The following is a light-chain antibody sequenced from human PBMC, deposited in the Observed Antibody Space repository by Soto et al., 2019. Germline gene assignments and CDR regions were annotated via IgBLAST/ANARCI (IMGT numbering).Light chain of an antibody. Sequence: DIQMTQSPSSVSASVGDRVTITCRATQDIHTWLAWFQQTPGKAPKLLIYAASTLQSGVPSRFSGSGTGTEFTLTIDNLQPEDFATYFCQQSNSFPFTFGPGTKVDIK. CDR2: AAS. V-gene: IGKV1-12*01. J-gene: IGKJ3*01. CDR3: QQSNSFPFT. CDR1: QDIHTW.